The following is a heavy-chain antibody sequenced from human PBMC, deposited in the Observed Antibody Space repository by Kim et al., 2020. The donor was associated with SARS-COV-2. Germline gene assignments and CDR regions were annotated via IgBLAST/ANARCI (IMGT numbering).Heavy chain of an antibody. V-gene: IGHV3-21*01. CDR3: ARDFSSSWYNTNYFDY. Sequence: GWSLRLSCAASGFTFSSYSMNWVRQAPGKGLEWVSSISSSSSYIYYADSVKGRFTISRDNAKNSLYLQMNSLRAEDTAVYYCARDFSSSWYNTNYFDYWGQGTLVTVSS. CDR1: GFTFSSYS. D-gene: IGHD6-13*01. CDR2: ISSSSSYI. J-gene: IGHJ4*02.